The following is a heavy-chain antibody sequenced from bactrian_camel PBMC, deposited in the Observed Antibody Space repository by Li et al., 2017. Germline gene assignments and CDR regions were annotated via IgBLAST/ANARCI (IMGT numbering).Heavy chain of an antibody. CDR1: GYTVSSNC. V-gene: IGHV3S53*01. Sequence: HVQLVESGGGSVQAGGSLRLSCLVSGYTVSSNCMAWFRQGPGKEREGVADIDDDNITNYADSVKGRFTISRDSAKNSLYLQMNDLKPEDSGTYYCAADSRGSWYCPTLFRLGEFNVWGQGTQVTVS. D-gene: IGHD6*01. CDR3: AADSRGSWYCPTLFRLGEFNV. J-gene: IGHJ4*01. CDR2: IDDDNIT.